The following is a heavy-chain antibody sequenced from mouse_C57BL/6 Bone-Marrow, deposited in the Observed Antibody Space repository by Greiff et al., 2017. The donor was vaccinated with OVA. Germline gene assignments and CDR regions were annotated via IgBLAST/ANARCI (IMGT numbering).Heavy chain of an antibody. J-gene: IGHJ4*01. V-gene: IGHV1-82*01. D-gene: IGHD1-1*01. CDR2: IYPGDGDT. CDR3: ARPITTVVATDYAMDY. Sequence: VQLQQSGPALVKPGASVKISCKASGYAFSSSWMNWVKQRPGKGLEWIGRIYPGDGDTNYNGKFKGEATLTADKSSSTAYMQLSSLTSEDSAVYFCARPITTVVATDYAMDYWGQGTSVTVSS. CDR1: GYAFSSSW.